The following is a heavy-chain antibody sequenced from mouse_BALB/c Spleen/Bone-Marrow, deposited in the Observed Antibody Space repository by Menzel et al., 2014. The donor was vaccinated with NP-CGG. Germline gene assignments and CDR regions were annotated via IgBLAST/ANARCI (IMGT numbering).Heavy chain of an antibody. CDR1: GFTFSDYY. V-gene: IGHV5-12*02. D-gene: IGHD1-2*01. J-gene: IGHJ4*01. Sequence: DVKLVESAGGLVQPGGSLKLSCATSGFTFSDYYMYWVRQTPEKRLEWVAYISNGGGSTYYPDTVKGRFTVSRDNAKNTLSLQMSRLKSEDAAMYYCARGGDSLLRLRTMDYWGQGTSVTVPS. CDR3: ARGGDSLLRLRTMDY. CDR2: ISNGGGST.